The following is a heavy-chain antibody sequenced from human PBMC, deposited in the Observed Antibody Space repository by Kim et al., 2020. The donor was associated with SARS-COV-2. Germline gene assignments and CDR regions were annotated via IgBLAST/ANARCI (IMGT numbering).Heavy chain of an antibody. V-gene: IGHV3-9*01. J-gene: IGHJ6*02. Sequence: GYADPVKGQFTIARDNAKTSRYLQMNSLRAEDTALYYCAKGHITILEGMDVWGQGTTVTVSS. CDR3: AKGHITILEGMDV. D-gene: IGHD3-3*01.